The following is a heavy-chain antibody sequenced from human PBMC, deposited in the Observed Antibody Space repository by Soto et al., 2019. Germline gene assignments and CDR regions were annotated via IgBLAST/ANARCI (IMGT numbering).Heavy chain of an antibody. CDR2: IKSKTDGGTA. CDR1: GFNLSHPW. V-gene: IGHV3-15*01. D-gene: IGHD3-9*01. J-gene: IGHJ4*02. CDR3: TTGIYYDILTGYHNVAY. Sequence: PVGSLRLSCVVSGFNLSHPWMTWVRQPAGKGLEGVGRIKSKTDGGTADYAAPVKGRATISRDDSKNTVYLQMNSLKTEDTAVYYCTTGIYYDILTGYHNVAYWGQGALVTVSS.